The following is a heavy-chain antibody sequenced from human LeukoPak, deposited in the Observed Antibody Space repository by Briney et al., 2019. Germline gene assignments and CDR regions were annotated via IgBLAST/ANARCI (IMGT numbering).Heavy chain of an antibody. CDR2: IGGGGVRT. Sequence: GGSLRLSCAASGFTFTTYAMSWVRQAPGKGLEWVSAIGGGGVRTYYADSVKGRFTISRDNSKDTLFLQMNSLRAEDTAVYYCTTHSSAWSKYDYWGQGALVTVSS. CDR3: TTHSSAWSKYDY. CDR1: GFTFTTYA. D-gene: IGHD6-13*01. V-gene: IGHV3-23*01. J-gene: IGHJ4*02.